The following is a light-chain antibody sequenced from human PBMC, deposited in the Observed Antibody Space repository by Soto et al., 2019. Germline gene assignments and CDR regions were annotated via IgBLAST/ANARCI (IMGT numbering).Light chain of an antibody. J-gene: IGKJ1*01. V-gene: IGKV1-5*03. CDR2: KAS. Sequence: DIQMTQSPSTLSLSVGYRVTITCRASQTISSWLAWYQQKPGKAPKLLIYKASTLKSGVPSRFSGSGSGTEFTLTISSLQPDDFATYYCQHHNSYSEAFGQGTKVDIK. CDR1: QTISSW. CDR3: QHHNSYSEA.